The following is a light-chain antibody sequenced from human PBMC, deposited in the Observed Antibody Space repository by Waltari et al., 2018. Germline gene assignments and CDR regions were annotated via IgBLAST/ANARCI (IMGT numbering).Light chain of an antibody. V-gene: IGKV1-39*01. J-gene: IGKJ2*01. CDR2: AAS. CDR1: QSISSY. CDR3: QQSFSIPRT. Sequence: DIQLTQSLSPLSASLGDTVTITCRASQSISSYVHWYQHIPGKPPKVLIYAASTLQSGVPSRFSGSGSGTDFNLIISNLQPEDSATYYGQQSFSIPRTFGQGTKLEIK.